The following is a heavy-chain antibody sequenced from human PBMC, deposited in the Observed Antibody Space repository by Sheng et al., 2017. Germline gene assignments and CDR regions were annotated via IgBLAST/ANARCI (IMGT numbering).Heavy chain of an antibody. CDR3: ARDYYGSGSYYPRFDY. V-gene: IGHV3-48*03. J-gene: IGHJ4*02. CDR1: GFTFSSYE. D-gene: IGHD3-10*01. Sequence: EVQLVESGGGLVQPGGSLRLSCAASGFTFSSYEMNWVRQAPGKGLEWVSYISSSGSTIYYADSVKGRFTISRDNAKNSLYLQMNSLRAEDTAVYYCARDYYGSGSYYPRFDYWGQGTLVTVSS. CDR2: ISSSGSTI.